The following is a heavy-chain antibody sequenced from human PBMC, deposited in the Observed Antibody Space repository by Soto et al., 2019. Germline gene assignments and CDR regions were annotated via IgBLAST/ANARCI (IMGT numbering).Heavy chain of an antibody. D-gene: IGHD6-13*01. J-gene: IGHJ6*02. V-gene: IGHV4-39*01. Sequence: SETLSLTCTVSGGSISSSSYYWGWIRQPPGKGLEWIGSIYYSGSTYYNPSLKSRVTISVDTSKNQFSLQLNSVTPEDTAVYYCARKGSGSSWYGDYYYGMDVWGQGTTVTVSS. CDR3: ARKGSGSSWYGDYYYGMDV. CDR2: IYYSGST. CDR1: GGSISSSSYY.